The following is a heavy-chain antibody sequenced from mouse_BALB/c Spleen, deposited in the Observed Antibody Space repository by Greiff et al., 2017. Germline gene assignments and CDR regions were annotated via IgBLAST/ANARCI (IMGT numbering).Heavy chain of an antibody. D-gene: IGHD2-10*01. CDR3: ARAYYGNYDWYFDV. CDR2: IYPYNGGT. V-gene: IGHV1S29*02. J-gene: IGHJ1*01. Sequence: VQLKQSGPELVKPGASVKISCKASGYTFTDYNMHWVKQSHGKSLEWIGYIYPYNGGTGYNQKFKSKATLTVDNSSSTAYMELRSLTSEDSAVYYCARAYYGNYDWYFDVWGAGTTVTVSS. CDR1: GYTFTDYN.